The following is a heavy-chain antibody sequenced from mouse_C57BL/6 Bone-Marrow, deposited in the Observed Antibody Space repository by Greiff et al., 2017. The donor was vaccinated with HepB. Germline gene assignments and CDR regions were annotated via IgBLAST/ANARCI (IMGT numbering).Heavy chain of an antibody. D-gene: IGHD2-13*01. CDR1: GYAFSSSW. J-gene: IGHJ2*01. CDR2: IYPGDGDT. CDR3: ARYGDVGGESYFDY. V-gene: IGHV1-82*01. Sequence: QVQLQQSGPELVKPGASVKISCKASGYAFSSSWMNWVKQRPGKGLEWIGRIYPGDGDTNYNEKFKGKATLTADKSSSTAYMELRSLTSEDSAVYFCARYGDVGGESYFDYWGQGTTLTVSS.